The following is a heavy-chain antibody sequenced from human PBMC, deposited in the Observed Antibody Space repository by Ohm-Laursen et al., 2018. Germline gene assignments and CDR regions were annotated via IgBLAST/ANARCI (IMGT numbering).Heavy chain of an antibody. CDR3: VLYSSFSVS. D-gene: IGHD6-6*01. CDR1: GGSFSDYY. J-gene: IGHJ5*02. CDR2: INHSGST. V-gene: IGHV4-34*01. Sequence: SETLSLTCTIYGGSFSDYYWTWIRQSPEKGLEWIGEINHSGSTNYNPSIKSRVTISIYMSKHQFSLNINSVTAADTALYYCVLYSSFSVSWGQGTLVTVSS.